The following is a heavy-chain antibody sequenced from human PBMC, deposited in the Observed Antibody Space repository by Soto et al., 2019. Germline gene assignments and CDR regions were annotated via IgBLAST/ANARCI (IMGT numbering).Heavy chain of an antibody. V-gene: IGHV1-69*06. CDR2: IIPIFETT. D-gene: IGHD2-2*01. CDR1: GDTFRNYA. J-gene: IGHJ6*02. Sequence: QVQLVQSGAEVKRPGSSVKVSCKASGDTFRNYALSWVRQAPGQGLEWMGGIIPIFETTNYAQKFQGRVTITADKSTNTAYMERSSLRSEDTAVYYCAREKGRDVVVVPAAPYYFYGMDVWGQGTTVTVSS. CDR3: AREKGRDVVVVPAAPYYFYGMDV.